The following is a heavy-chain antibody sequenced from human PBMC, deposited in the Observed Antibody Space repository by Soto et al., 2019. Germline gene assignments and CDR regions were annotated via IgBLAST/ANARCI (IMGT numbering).Heavy chain of an antibody. CDR1: GFTFSSYA. CDR3: AKLLDKRYYYYYYGMDV. CDR2: ISGSGGST. V-gene: IGHV3-23*01. J-gene: IGHJ6*02. Sequence: GGSLRLSCAASGFTFSSYAMSWVRQAPGKGLEWVSAISGSGGSTYYADSVKGRFTISRDNSKNTLYLQMNSLRAEDTAVYYCAKLLDKRYYYYYYGMDVWGQGTTVTVSS.